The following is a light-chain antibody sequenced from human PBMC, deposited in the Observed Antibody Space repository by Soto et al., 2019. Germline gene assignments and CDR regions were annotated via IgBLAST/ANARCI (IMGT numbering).Light chain of an antibody. CDR1: TSNIVNHY. CDR3: ATWDDTLRGYV. V-gene: IGLV1-47*01. J-gene: IGLJ1*01. Sequence: QSVLPQPPSATGTPGQRVSISCSGSTSNIVNHYVFWYQHLPGTAPKLLIFRNNQRPSGVPDRFSGSGSGTSASLAISGLRSEDEADYYCATWDDTLRGYVFGTGTKVTVL. CDR2: RNN.